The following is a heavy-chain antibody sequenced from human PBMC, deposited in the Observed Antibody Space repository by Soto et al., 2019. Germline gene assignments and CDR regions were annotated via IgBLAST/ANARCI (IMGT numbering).Heavy chain of an antibody. CDR3: AGHVLRFVERGNRRQYHNWFDR. Sequence: QVQLVQSGAEVKKPGSSVKGSCKASGGTFSSYAISWVRQAPGQGLEWMGGIIPIFGTTNYARKLQGRVTIPADESKSTDDMELRSLRSEYRAVYYCAGHVLRFVERGNRRQYHNWFDRWGQGNLVTVSS. V-gene: IGHV1-69*01. CDR1: GGTFSSYA. J-gene: IGHJ5*02. D-gene: IGHD3-3*01. CDR2: IIPIFGTT.